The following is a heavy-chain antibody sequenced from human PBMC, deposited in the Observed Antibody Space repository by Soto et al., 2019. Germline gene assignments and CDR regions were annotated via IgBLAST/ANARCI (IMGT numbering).Heavy chain of an antibody. CDR3: AKNYFFDS. V-gene: IGHV3-23*01. Sequence: EVQLLASGGGLVQPGESLRLSCAASGFTFSSYAMSWARQAPGKGLEWVSSIGVSSDAYYADSVKGWFTISRDNSRNTLYLQMNSLRAEDTALYYCAKNYFFDSWGQGTLVTVSS. J-gene: IGHJ4*02. CDR2: IGVSSDA. CDR1: GFTFSSYA.